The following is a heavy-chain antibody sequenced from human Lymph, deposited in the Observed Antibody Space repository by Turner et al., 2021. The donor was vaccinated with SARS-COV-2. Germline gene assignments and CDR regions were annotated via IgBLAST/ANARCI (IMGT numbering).Heavy chain of an antibody. CDR1: GYSFTSYW. CDR3: ARREWGGSLGHIDY. D-gene: IGHD3-3*01. V-gene: IGHV5-51*01. CDR2: IYPGDSNT. Sequence: EVQLLQCGGEVKKPGESLKISCKGSGYSFTSYWICWVRQMPGKGLEWMGIIYPGDSNTRYSPSFQGKVTISADKSISTAYLQWSSLKAADTAMYYCARREWGGSLGHIDYWGQGTLVTVSS. J-gene: IGHJ4*02.